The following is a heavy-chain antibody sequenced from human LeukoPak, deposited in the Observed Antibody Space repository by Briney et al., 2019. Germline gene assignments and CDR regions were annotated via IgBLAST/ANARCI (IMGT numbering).Heavy chain of an antibody. CDR1: CGSISSSSYY. V-gene: IGHV4-39*01. D-gene: IGHD6-13*01. J-gene: IGHJ4*02. CDR2: IYYSGST. CDR3: ARHSSSQGGFYFDY. Sequence: SETLSLTCTVSCGSISSSSYYCGWIRQPPGKGLEWSGSIYYSGSTYYNPSLTSRVTISVDTSKNQFSLKLSSVTAADTAVYYCARHSSSQGGFYFDYWGQGTLVTVSS.